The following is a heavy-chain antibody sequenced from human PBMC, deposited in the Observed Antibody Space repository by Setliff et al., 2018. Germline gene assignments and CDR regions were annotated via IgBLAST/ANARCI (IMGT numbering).Heavy chain of an antibody. J-gene: IGHJ3*02. CDR2: IYHRGRA. CDR1: GESFSNNY. D-gene: IGHD3-3*01. CDR3: ASPRRDDLDSPFDAFDI. V-gene: IGHV4-34*01. Sequence: PSETLSLTCSVYGESFSNNYWSWIRQTPGKGLEWIGTIYHRGRAYYNPSLRSRVTMSLDTSKNQFSLRLSSVTAADTAVYYCASPRRDDLDSPFDAFDIWGQGTMVTVS.